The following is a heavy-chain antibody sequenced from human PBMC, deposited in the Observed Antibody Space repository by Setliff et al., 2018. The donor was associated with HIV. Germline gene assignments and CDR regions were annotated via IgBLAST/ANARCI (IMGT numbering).Heavy chain of an antibody. V-gene: IGHV4-4*02. CDR2: IHSTGST. J-gene: IGHJ6*02. D-gene: IGHD3-10*01. CDR3: ARHDITLVRGLV. Sequence: PSETLSLTCAVSGGSISSTNWWSWVRQPPGKGLEWIGYIHSTGSTNYNPSLQSRVSISMDASKNKFSLKVTSMTAADTAVYYCARHDITLVRGLVWGQGTTVTVSS. CDR1: GGSISSTNW.